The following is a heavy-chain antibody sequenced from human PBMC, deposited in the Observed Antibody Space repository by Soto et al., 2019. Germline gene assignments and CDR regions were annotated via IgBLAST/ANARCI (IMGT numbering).Heavy chain of an antibody. V-gene: IGHV3-72*01. CDR2: TRNKANSYTT. CDR1: GFTFSDHY. CDR3: ARESG. Sequence: GGSLRLPCAASGFTFSDHYMDWVRQAPGKGLEWVGRTRNKANSYTTEYAASVKGRFTISRDDSKNSLYLQMNSLKTEDTAVYYCARESGWGQGTLVTVSS. J-gene: IGHJ4*02.